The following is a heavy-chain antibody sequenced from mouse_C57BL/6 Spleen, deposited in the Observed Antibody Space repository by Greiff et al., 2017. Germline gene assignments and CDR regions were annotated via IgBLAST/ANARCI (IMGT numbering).Heavy chain of an antibody. D-gene: IGHD1-1*01. J-gene: IGHJ2*01. V-gene: IGHV1-26*01. Sequence: EVQLQQSGPELVKPGASVKISCKASGYTFTDYYMNWVKQSHGKSLEWIGDINPNNGGTSYNQKFKGKATLTVDKSSSTAYMELRSLTSEDSAVYYCARGNHDYGSSYFDYWGQGTTLTVSS. CDR3: ARGNHDYGSSYFDY. CDR2: INPNNGGT. CDR1: GYTFTDYY.